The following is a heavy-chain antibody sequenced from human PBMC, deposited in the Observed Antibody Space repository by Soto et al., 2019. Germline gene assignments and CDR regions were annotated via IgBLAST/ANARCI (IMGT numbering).Heavy chain of an antibody. D-gene: IGHD2-2*01. Sequence: GGSLRLSCAASGFTFSSYGMHWVRQAPGKGLEWVAVISYDGSNKYYADSVKGRFTISRDNSKNTLYLQMNSLRAEDTAVYYCAKERNYCSSTSCYPDYYYYYGMDVWGQGTTVTVSS. CDR3: AKERNYCSSTSCYPDYYYYYGMDV. J-gene: IGHJ6*02. CDR1: GFTFSSYG. CDR2: ISYDGSNK. V-gene: IGHV3-30*18.